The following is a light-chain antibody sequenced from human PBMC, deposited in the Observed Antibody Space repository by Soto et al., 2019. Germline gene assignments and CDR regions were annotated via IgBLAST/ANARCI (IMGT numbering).Light chain of an antibody. CDR1: SSNIGSNT. Sequence: QAVVTQPPSASGTPGQRVTISCSGGSSNIGSNTVTWYQQLPGTAPKVLIYHNIQRPSGVPDRFSGSKSGTSVSLAISGLQFEDEADYHCAAWDDSLNAWVFGGGTKLTVL. CDR2: HNI. CDR3: AAWDDSLNAWV. J-gene: IGLJ3*02. V-gene: IGLV1-44*01.